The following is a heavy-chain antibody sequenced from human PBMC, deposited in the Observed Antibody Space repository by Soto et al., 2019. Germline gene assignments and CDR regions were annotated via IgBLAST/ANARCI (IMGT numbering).Heavy chain of an antibody. CDR3: ARGERSSHPGGNYYYYYMDV. CDR2: ISSSSSYI. Sequence: GGSLRLSCAASGFTFSSYSMNWVRQAPGKGLEWVSSISSSSSYIYYADSVKGRFTISRDNAKNSLYLQMNSLRAEDTAVYYCARGERSSHPGGNYYYYYMDVWGKGTTVTVSS. D-gene: IGHD6-13*01. J-gene: IGHJ6*03. V-gene: IGHV3-21*01. CDR1: GFTFSSYS.